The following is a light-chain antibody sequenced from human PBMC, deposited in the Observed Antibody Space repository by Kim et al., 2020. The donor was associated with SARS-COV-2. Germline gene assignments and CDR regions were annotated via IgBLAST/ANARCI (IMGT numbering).Light chain of an antibody. J-gene: IGKJ4*01. CDR2: DAS. Sequence: EIVLTQSPATLSLSPGERANLSCRASQSVSSYLAWYQQKPGQAPRLLIYDASNRATGIPARFSGSGSGTDFTLTISSLEPEDFAVYYCQQRSNWLLTFGGGTKVDIK. V-gene: IGKV3-11*01. CDR1: QSVSSY. CDR3: QQRSNWLLT.